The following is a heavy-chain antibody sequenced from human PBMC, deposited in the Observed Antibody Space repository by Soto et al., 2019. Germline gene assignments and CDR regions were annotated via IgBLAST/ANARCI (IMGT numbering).Heavy chain of an antibody. Sequence: GGSLRLSCAASGFTFSSNWMSWVRQAPGKGQEWVANIKQDGSEKYYVDSVKGRFTISRDNAKNSLYLQMNSLRAEDTAVYYCARDRLYGSGELDYWGQGTLVTVSS. CDR2: IKQDGSEK. J-gene: IGHJ4*02. CDR3: ARDRLYGSGELDY. V-gene: IGHV3-7*01. CDR1: GFTFSSNW. D-gene: IGHD3-10*01.